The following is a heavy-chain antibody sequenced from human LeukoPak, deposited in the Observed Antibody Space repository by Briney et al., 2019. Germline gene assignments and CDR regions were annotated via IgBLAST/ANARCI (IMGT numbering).Heavy chain of an antibody. V-gene: IGHV4-4*07. CDR3: ARDERESCGGDCYYFDY. J-gene: IGHJ4*02. D-gene: IGHD2-21*02. CDR2: INPSGGT. CDR1: GGSISGFY. Sequence: SETLSLTCTVSGGSISGFYWSWIRQPAGKGLEWIGRINPSGGTNYNPSLKSRVTMSTDTSSNKFSLNLRSVTAADTAVYYCARDERESCGGDCYYFDYWGQGTLVTVSS.